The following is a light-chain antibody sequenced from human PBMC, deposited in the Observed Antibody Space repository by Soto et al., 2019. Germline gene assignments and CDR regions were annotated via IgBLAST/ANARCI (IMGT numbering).Light chain of an antibody. Sequence: IRLTQSPSSRSASVGDRVTITCRASQCIGNDLAWYQQKPGRAPKRLIYAASRLQSGVPSRFSGSGSGTEFTLTVSSLQPEDFATYYCLKHDSYPPNFGQGTRLEIK. J-gene: IGKJ5*01. CDR2: AAS. CDR1: QCIGND. CDR3: LKHDSYPPN. V-gene: IGKV1-17*01.